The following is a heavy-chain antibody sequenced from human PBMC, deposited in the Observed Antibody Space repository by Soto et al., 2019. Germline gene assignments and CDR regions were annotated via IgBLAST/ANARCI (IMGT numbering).Heavy chain of an antibody. V-gene: IGHV1-69*06. CDR1: GGTFSEDA. CDR3: ARGHTGVDVRLDS. CDR2: TIPISDSP. Sequence: QVQLEQSGAEVKMPGSSVRVSCKASGGTFSEDAISWVRQAPGQGLEWMGGTIPISDSPKYAQKFQGRVIISADKSTGTSYMELSSLRYDDTAIYFCARGHTGVDVRLDSWGQGTQITVSS. D-gene: IGHD7-27*01. J-gene: IGHJ5*01.